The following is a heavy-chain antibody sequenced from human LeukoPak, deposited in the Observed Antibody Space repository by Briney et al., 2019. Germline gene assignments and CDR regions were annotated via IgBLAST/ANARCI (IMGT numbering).Heavy chain of an antibody. Sequence: PSETLSLTCTVSGGSISSNSYYWGWIRQPPGKGLEWIGSIYYSGSTYYNPSLKSRVTISVDTSKNQFSLKLSSVTAADTAVYYCASDLDPSGRYYYYGMDVWGQGTTVTVSS. V-gene: IGHV4-39*01. CDR3: ASDLDPSGRYYYYGMDV. CDR1: GGSISSNSYY. J-gene: IGHJ6*02. CDR2: IYYSGST.